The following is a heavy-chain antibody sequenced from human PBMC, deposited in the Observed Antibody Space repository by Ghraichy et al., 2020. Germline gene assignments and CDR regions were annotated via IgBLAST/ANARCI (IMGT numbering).Heavy chain of an antibody. CDR3: VAHHTAESFVF. V-gene: IGHV3-15*01. CDR2: IISKVAGETT. Sequence: GGSLRLSCAASGFIFSNAWLSWVRRAPGERLEWVGRIISKVAGETTDYAAPVKGRFTISRDDSKNTLYLQMNSLRTEDTAVYYCVAHHTAESFVFWGQGTLVTVSS. D-gene: IGHD1-14*01. J-gene: IGHJ4*02. CDR1: GFIFSNAW.